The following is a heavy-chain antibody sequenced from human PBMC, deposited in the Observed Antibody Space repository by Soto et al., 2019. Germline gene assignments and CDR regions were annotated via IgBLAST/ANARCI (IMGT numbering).Heavy chain of an antibody. V-gene: IGHV3-30-3*01. CDR2: ISYDGSNK. Sequence: QVQLVESGGGVVQPGRSLRLSCAASGFTFSSYAMHWVRQAPGKGLEWVAVISYDGSNKYYADSVKGRITISRDNSKNTLYLQMNSLRAEDTAVYYCAREGLGVGYGMDVWGQGTTVTVSS. J-gene: IGHJ6*02. D-gene: IGHD3-3*01. CDR1: GFTFSSYA. CDR3: AREGLGVGYGMDV.